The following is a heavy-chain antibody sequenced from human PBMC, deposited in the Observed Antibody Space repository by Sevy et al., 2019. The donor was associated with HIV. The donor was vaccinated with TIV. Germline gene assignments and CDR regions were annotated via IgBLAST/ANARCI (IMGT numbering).Heavy chain of an antibody. CDR3: ARGNPYDF. CDR1: GFTFTNYN. V-gene: IGHV3-48*02. J-gene: IGHJ4*02. CDR2: ITITSGTI. Sequence: GGSLRLSCAASGFTFTNYNMNWVRQAPGMGLEWVAYITITSGTIYYADSVKGRFTIFRDNAKNSLYLQMDSLRDEDKAVYYCARGNPYDFWGQGTLVTVSS.